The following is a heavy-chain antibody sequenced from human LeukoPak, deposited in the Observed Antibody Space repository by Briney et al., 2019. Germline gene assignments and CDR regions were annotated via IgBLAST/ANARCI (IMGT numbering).Heavy chain of an antibody. CDR2: INPNSGGT. CDR3: ARDGGYYGSGSYYILDY. V-gene: IGHV1-2*02. CDR1: GYTFTGYY. J-gene: IGHJ4*02. Sequence: ASVKVSCKASGYTFTGYYIHWVRQAPGQGLEWMGWINPNSGGTNYAQKFQGRVTMTRDTSISTAYMELSRLRSDDTAVYYCARDGGYYGSGSYYILDYWGQGTLVTVSS. D-gene: IGHD3-10*01.